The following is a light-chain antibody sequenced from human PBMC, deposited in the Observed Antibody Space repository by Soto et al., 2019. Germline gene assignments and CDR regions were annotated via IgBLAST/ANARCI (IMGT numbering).Light chain of an antibody. J-gene: IGKJ4*01. CDR3: QQYGNSPLT. CDR2: GAS. Sequence: EIVLTQSPGTLSFSPGERATLSCRASQDVSSSSVAWYQQKPGQAPRLLVYGASSRATGIPDRFSGSGSGTDFTLTISRLEPEDFALYYCQQYGNSPLTFGGGTKVDI. CDR1: QDVSSSS. V-gene: IGKV3-20*01.